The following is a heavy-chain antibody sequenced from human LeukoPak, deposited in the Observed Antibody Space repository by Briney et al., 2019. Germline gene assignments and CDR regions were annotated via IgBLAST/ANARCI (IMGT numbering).Heavy chain of an antibody. V-gene: IGHV1-8*03. J-gene: IGHJ3*02. D-gene: IGHD3-3*01. CDR1: GYTFTSYD. Sequence: ASVKVSCKASGYTFTSYDINWVRQATGQGLEWMGWMNPNSGNTGYAQKFQGRVTITRNTSISTAYMELSSLRSEDTAVYYCARGLSPDDFWSGYRDHDAFDIWGQGTMVTVSS. CDR2: MNPNSGNT. CDR3: ARGLSPDDFWSGYRDHDAFDI.